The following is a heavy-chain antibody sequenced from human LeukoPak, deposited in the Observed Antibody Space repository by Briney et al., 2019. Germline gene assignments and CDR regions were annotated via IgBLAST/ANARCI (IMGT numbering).Heavy chain of an antibody. CDR3: ARETYYDFWSGYPTYYFDY. J-gene: IGHJ4*02. D-gene: IGHD3-3*01. Sequence: PGGSLRLSCAASGFTFNNYAMHWVRQAPGKGLEWVAVISYDGSNKYYADSVKGRFTISRDNAKNSLYLQMNSLRAEDTAVYYCARETYYDFWSGYPTYYFDYWGQGTLVTVSS. V-gene: IGHV3-30-3*01. CDR2: ISYDGSNK. CDR1: GFTFNNYA.